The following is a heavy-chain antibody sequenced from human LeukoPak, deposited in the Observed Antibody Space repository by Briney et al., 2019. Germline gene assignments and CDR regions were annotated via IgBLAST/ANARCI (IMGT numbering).Heavy chain of an antibody. D-gene: IGHD3-10*01. CDR3: ARDRGFSDAFDI. CDR2: ITDDGSNT. V-gene: IGHV3-74*01. J-gene: IGHJ3*02. Sequence: GGSLRLSCVASGFTFSSYWMHWVRQAPGQGLVWVSRITDDGSNTGYADSVKGRFTISRDNAGNTLYLQMNSLRAEDTAVYYCARDRGFSDAFDIWGQGTMVTVSS. CDR1: GFTFSSYW.